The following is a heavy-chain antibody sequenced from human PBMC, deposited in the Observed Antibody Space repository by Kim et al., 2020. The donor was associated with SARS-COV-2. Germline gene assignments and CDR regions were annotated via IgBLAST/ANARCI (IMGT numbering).Heavy chain of an antibody. Sequence: SETLSLTCTVSGGSISSSSYYWGWIRQPPGKGLEWIGSIYYSGSTYYNPSLKSRVTISVDTSKNQFSLKLSSVTAADTAVYYCATPPLRWYKGDAFDIWGQGTMVTVSS. J-gene: IGHJ3*02. CDR3: ATPPLRWYKGDAFDI. CDR1: GGSISSSSYY. D-gene: IGHD4-17*01. V-gene: IGHV4-39*07. CDR2: IYYSGST.